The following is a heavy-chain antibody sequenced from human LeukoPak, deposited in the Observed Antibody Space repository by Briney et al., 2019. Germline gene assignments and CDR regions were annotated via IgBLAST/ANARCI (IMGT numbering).Heavy chain of an antibody. Sequence: SVNVSCKASGGTFSSYAISWVRQAPGQGLEWMGRIIPILGIANYAQKFQGRVTITADKSTSTAYMELSSLRSEDTAVYYCARAPLYDSSGFIKTNWFDPWGQGTLVTVSS. CDR2: IIPILGIA. J-gene: IGHJ5*02. CDR1: GGTFSSYA. V-gene: IGHV1-69*04. D-gene: IGHD3-22*01. CDR3: ARAPLYDSSGFIKTNWFDP.